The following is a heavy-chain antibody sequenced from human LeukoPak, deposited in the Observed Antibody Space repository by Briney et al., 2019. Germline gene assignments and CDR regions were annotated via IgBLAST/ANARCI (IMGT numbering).Heavy chain of an antibody. V-gene: IGHV3-74*01. J-gene: IGHJ4*02. Sequence: GGSLRLSCAASGFTFSSYWMHWVRQAPGKGLVWVSHIDSDWGGTTYGDSAKGRFTISRDNAKNTLYLQMNSLRAEDTAVYYCARGTAAAAGIDYWGQGILVTVSS. CDR2: IDSDWGGT. CDR3: ARGTAAAAGIDY. CDR1: GFTFSSYW. D-gene: IGHD6-13*01.